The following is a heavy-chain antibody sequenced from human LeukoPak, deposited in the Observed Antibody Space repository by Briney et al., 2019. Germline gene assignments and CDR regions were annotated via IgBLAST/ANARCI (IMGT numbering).Heavy chain of an antibody. D-gene: IGHD3-10*01. CDR3: ARGWFGFWHTSYADDNAFDI. Sequence: SGTLTLTCAVYGGSFSAYFWSWIRQSPGKGLVWIAKINHRGRTTYNPSLKSRASILVETAQNHFSLELNFVTAADTAVNYCARGWFGFWHTSYADDNAFDIWCQATMVTVSS. CDR1: GGSFSAYF. V-gene: IGHV4-34*01. J-gene: IGHJ3*02. CDR2: INHRGRT.